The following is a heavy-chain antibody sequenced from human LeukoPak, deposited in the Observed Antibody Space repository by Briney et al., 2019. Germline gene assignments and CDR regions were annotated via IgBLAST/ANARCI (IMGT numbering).Heavy chain of an antibody. D-gene: IGHD3-16*01. V-gene: IGHV3-23*01. CDR1: GFTFSNYA. Sequence: GGSLRLSCAASGFTFSNYAMNWVRQAPGKGLEWVSLISGSTGSTYYADSVKGRFSISRDNSKNTVYLQMNSLRVEDTAVYYCARGGGGGFDIWGQGTMVTVSS. CDR2: ISGSTGST. J-gene: IGHJ3*02. CDR3: ARGGGGGFDI.